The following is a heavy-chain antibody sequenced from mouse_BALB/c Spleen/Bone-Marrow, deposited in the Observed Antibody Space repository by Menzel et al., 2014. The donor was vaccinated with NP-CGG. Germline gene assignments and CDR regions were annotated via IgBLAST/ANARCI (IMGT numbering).Heavy chain of an antibody. Sequence: QVQLQQPGAELARPGASVKMSCKASGYTFTTYTMHWVQQRPGQGLEWVGYINPSTGFTNYNQIFKDKATLAADKSSSTAYMQLSGLTSEDSAVYYCARGGFLLRSLALDYWGQGTSVTVSS. D-gene: IGHD1-1*01. CDR1: GYTFTTYT. CDR3: ARGGFLLRSLALDY. CDR2: INPSTGFT. V-gene: IGHV1-4*01. J-gene: IGHJ4*01.